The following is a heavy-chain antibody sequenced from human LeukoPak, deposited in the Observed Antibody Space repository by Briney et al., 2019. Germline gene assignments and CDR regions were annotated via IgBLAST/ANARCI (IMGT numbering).Heavy chain of an antibody. CDR3: ARVVGEEYYFDY. CDR2: INHSGST. CDR1: GGSFSGYY. J-gene: IGHJ4*02. Sequence: SETLSLTCAVYGGSFSGYYWSWIRQPPGKGLEWIGEINHSGSTNYNPSLKSRATISVDTSKNHLSLKLSSVTAADTAVYYCARVVGEEYYFDYWGQGTLVTVSS. D-gene: IGHD1-26*01. V-gene: IGHV4-34*01.